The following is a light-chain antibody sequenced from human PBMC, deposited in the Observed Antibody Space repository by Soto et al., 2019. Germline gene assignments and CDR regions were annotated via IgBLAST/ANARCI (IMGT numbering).Light chain of an antibody. CDR2: GNI. CDR1: SSNIGAGYD. V-gene: IGLV1-40*01. CDR3: QSYDTSLSGV. J-gene: IGLJ1*01. Sequence: QSVLTQPPSVSGVPGQRVTISCTGSSSNIGAGYDVHWYQQLPGTAPKLLIYGNINRPSGVPDRFSGSKSGTSASLAITGLQAEDEADYYCQSYDTSLSGVFGTGTKVTVL.